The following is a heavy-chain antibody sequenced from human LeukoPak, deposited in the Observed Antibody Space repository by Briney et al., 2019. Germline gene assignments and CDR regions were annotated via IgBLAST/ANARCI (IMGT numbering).Heavy chain of an antibody. D-gene: IGHD4-11*01. CDR3: ARVSRLGPFDY. J-gene: IGHJ4*02. CDR2: IKQDGSEK. Sequence: GGSLRLSCAVSGFTFSSYWMSWVRQAPGKGLEWVANIKQDGSEKYYVDSVKGRFTISRDNAKNSLYLQMNSLRAEDTAVYYCARVSRLGPFDYWGQGTLVTVSS. CDR1: GFTFSSYW. V-gene: IGHV3-7*01.